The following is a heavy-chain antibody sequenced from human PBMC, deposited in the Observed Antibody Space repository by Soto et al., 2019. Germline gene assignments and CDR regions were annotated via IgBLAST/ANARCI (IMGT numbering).Heavy chain of an antibody. CDR2: ISYDGSNK. J-gene: IGHJ4*02. D-gene: IGHD6-13*01. CDR1: GFTFTTYG. CDR3: ARGTYRSKTDFDY. Sequence: GGSLRLSCAASGFTFTTYGMNWVRQAPGKGLEWVAVISYDGSNKLYADSVRGRFTISRDNAQNSLYLQMTSLRAEDTAVYYCARGTYRSKTDFDYWGQGTLVTVSS. V-gene: IGHV3-30*03.